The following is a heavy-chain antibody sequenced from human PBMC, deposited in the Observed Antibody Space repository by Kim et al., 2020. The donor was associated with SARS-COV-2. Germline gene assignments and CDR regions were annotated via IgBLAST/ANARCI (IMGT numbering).Heavy chain of an antibody. V-gene: IGHV1-69*13. D-gene: IGHD5-12*01. CDR3: ARELPTNIGMALGYGMDV. J-gene: IGHJ6*02. CDR2: IVPMFGTA. CDR1: RGTLKKFA. Sequence: ASVKVSCKAARGTLKKFAFSWVRQAPGQGLEWMGAIVPMFGTADYAQNFQDRVTITADESTSTAYMEVRSLTSEDTARYYCARELPTNIGMALGYGMDVWGQGTTVTVS.